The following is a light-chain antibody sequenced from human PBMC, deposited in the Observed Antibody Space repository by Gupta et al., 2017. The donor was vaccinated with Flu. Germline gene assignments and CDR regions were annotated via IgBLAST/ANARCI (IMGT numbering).Light chain of an antibody. V-gene: IGLV2-14*01. Sequence: QSALTQPASVSGSPGQSITISCTGTSSDVGGYNYVSWYQQHPGKAPKLMIYEVSNRPSGVSSRFSGSKSGNTASLTISGLQAEDGADYYCSSYTSSNTLVLFGGGTKLTVL. J-gene: IGLJ2*01. CDR1: SSDVGGYNY. CDR2: EVS. CDR3: SSYTSSNTLVL.